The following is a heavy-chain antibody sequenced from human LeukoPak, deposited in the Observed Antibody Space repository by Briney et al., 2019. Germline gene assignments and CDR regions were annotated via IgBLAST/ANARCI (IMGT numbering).Heavy chain of an antibody. CDR3: ARAYHSSWYLNWFDP. V-gene: IGHV4-38-2*02. CDR1: GYSISSGYY. D-gene: IGHD6-13*01. Sequence: KASETLSLTCTVSGYSISSGYYWGWIRQSPGKVLEWIGSIYNSGVTYYNPSLKSRVAISIDTSENQFSLRLTSVTAADTAVYYCARAYHSSWYLNWFDPWGQGTLVTVSS. CDR2: IYNSGVT. J-gene: IGHJ5*02.